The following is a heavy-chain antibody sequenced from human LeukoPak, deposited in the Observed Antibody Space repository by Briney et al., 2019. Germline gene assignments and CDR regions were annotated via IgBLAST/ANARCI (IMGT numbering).Heavy chain of an antibody. Sequence: SETLSLTCTVSGGSISSGSYWWNWIRQPAGKGLEWIGRIYTDTITTYNPSLKSRVTISVDTSKNQFSLKLKSVTAADTAVYYCARGGYYGSGNDFRFDPWGQGTLVTVSS. J-gene: IGHJ5*02. CDR2: IYTDTIT. CDR1: GGSISSGSYW. D-gene: IGHD3-10*01. V-gene: IGHV4-61*02. CDR3: ARGGYYGSGNDFRFDP.